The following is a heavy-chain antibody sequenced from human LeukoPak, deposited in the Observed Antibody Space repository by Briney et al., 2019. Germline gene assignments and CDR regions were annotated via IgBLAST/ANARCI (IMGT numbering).Heavy chain of an antibody. CDR1: GFTFSSYA. D-gene: IGHD1-1*01. CDR2: ISSSSINI. Sequence: GRSLRLSCAASGFTFSSYAMHWVRQAPGKGLEWISYISSSSINIHYGDSVKGRFTISRDNAENSLYLQMNSLRAEDTAVYYCARDSIQLWPNAIDFWGQGTLVTVSS. CDR3: ARDSIQLWPNAIDF. J-gene: IGHJ4*02. V-gene: IGHV3-48*01.